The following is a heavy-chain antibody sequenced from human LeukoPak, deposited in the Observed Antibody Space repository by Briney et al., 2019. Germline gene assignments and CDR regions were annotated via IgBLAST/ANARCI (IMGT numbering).Heavy chain of an antibody. D-gene: IGHD3-3*01. J-gene: IGHJ5*02. CDR1: GGSFSGYY. V-gene: IGHV4-34*01. CDR3: ARGSRRITIFGVTPNWFDP. CDR2: INHSGST. Sequence: SETLSLTCAVYGGSFSGYYWSWIRKPPGKGLEWIGEINHSGSTNYNPSLKSRVTISVGTSKNQFSLKPSSVTAADTAVYYCARGSRRITIFGVTPNWFDPWGQGTLVTVSS.